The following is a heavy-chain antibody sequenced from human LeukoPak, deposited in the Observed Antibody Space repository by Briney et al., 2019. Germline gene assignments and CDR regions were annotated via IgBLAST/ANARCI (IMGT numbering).Heavy chain of an antibody. D-gene: IGHD1-14*01. J-gene: IGHJ4*02. CDR3: AKARGRADGKFDY. Sequence: GGSLRLFCAASGYTFSSYDMRGWRRAPARGREGVSAISGSGGSTYYEDSVKGRVTISRDNSKNTLYLQMNSLRAEDTAVYYCAKARGRADGKFDYWGQGTLVTVSS. V-gene: IGHV3-23*01. CDR1: GYTFSSYD. CDR2: ISGSGGST.